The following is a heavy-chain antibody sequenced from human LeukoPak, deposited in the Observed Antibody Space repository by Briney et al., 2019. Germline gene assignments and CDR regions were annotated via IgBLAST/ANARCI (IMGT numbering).Heavy chain of an antibody. D-gene: IGHD6-25*01. CDR2: IYTGGST. J-gene: IGHJ4*02. Sequence: GGSLRLSCAASGFIVSSNYMSWLRQATGKGLEWVSVIYTGGSTYYADSVKGRFTISRDNSKNTLYLQMNSLRAEDTAVYYCARVRSGEYFDYWGQGTLVTVSS. V-gene: IGHV3-66*01. CDR3: ARVRSGEYFDY. CDR1: GFIVSSNY.